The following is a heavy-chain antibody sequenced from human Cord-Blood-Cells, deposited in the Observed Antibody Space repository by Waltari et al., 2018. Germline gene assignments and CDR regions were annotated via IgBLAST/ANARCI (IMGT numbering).Heavy chain of an antibody. CDR1: GFTFSSYS. CDR2: ISSSSSYI. D-gene: IGHD4-4*01. CDR3: ARELQYYFDD. J-gene: IGHJ4*02. Sequence: EVQLVESGGGLVKPGGSLRLSCAASGFTFSSYSMNWVRQAPGKGLAWFSSISSSSSYIYYADSVMGRFTSSRDNARNSLYLQMNSLRAEDTAVYYCARELQYYFDDWGQGTLVTVSS. V-gene: IGHV3-21*01.